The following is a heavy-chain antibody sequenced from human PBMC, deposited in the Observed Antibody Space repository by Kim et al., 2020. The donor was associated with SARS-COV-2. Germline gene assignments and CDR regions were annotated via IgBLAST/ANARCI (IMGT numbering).Heavy chain of an antibody. CDR3: AADLLARYYYYGMDV. CDR1: GFTFTSSA. CDR2: IVVGSVNT. Sequence: SVKVSCKASGFTFTSSAMQWVRQARGQRLEWIGWIVVGSVNTNYAQKFQERVTITRDMSTSTAYMELSSLRSEDTAVYYCAADLLARYYYYGMDVGGQGTTVTVSS. J-gene: IGHJ6*02. V-gene: IGHV1-58*02.